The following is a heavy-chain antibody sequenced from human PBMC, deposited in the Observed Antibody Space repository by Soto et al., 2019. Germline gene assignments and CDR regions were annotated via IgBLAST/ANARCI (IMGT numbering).Heavy chain of an antibody. CDR2: ISSSSSYI. CDR3: ARVVGGCSSTSCYWGYYYYYGMDV. D-gene: IGHD2-2*01. Sequence: GGSLRLSCAASGFTFSSYSMNWVRQAPGKGLEWVSSISSSSSYIYYADSVKGRFTISRDNAKNSLYLQMNSLRAEDTAVYYCARVVGGCSSTSCYWGYYYYYGMDVWGQGTTVTVSS. V-gene: IGHV3-21*01. CDR1: GFTFSSYS. J-gene: IGHJ6*02.